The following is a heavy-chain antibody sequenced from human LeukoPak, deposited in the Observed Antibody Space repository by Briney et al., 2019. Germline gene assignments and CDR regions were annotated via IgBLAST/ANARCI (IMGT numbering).Heavy chain of an antibody. D-gene: IGHD3-10*01. J-gene: IGHJ3*02. CDR3: AKDLGYYGSANARDPFDI. Sequence: PGGSLRLSCAASGFTFSDDAMHWVRQAPGKGLEWVSLISGDGSSRDYANSVKGRFTISRDNSRNSLCLQMDSLRAEDTALYYCAKDLGYYGSANARDPFDIWAQGTMVIVSS. CDR1: GFTFSDDA. V-gene: IGHV3-43*02. CDR2: ISGDGSSR.